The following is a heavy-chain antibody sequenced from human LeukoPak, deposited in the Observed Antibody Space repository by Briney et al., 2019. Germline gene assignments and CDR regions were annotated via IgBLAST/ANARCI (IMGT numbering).Heavy chain of an antibody. V-gene: IGHV1-24*01. CDR2: FDPEDGET. Sequence: GASVKVSCKVSGYTLTELSMHWVRQAPGKGLEWMGGFDPEDGETIYAQKFQGRVTMTEDTSTDTAYMELSSLRSEDTAVYYCATATAMVHTWTQTPNYDFDYWGQGTLVTVSS. CDR3: ATATAMVHTWTQTPNYDFDY. CDR1: GYTLTELS. J-gene: IGHJ4*02. D-gene: IGHD5-18*01.